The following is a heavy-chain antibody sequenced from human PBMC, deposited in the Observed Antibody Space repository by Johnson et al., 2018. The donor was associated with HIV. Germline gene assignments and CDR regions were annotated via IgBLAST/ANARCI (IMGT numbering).Heavy chain of an antibody. V-gene: IGHV3-7*03. CDR1: GFTFSSYW. Sequence: VQLVESGGGLVQPGGSLRLSCAASGFTFSSYWMSWVRQAPGKGLEWVANIKQDGSEQYYVDSVKGRFTISRDNAKNSLYLQMNSLRVEDTALYYCVRVGGNGNYFFDPFDMWGQGTMVTVSS. CDR3: VRVGGNGNYFFDPFDM. J-gene: IGHJ3*02. CDR2: IKQDGSEQ. D-gene: IGHD1-26*01.